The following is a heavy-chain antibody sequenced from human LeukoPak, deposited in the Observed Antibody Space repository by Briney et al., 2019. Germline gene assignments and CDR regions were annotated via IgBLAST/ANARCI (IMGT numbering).Heavy chain of an antibody. CDR3: ARDPYSSSRRFDY. J-gene: IGHJ4*02. D-gene: IGHD6-6*01. CDR1: GFTFSSYA. V-gene: IGHV3-48*03. Sequence: PGGSLRLSCAASGFTFSSYAMSWVRQAPGKGLEWVSYISSSGSTIYYADSVKGRFTISRDNAKNSLYLQMNSLRAEDTAVYYCARDPYSSSRRFDYWGQGTLVTVSS. CDR2: ISSSGSTI.